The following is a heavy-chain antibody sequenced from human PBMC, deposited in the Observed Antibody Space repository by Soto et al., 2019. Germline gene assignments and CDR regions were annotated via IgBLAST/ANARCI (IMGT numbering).Heavy chain of an antibody. V-gene: IGHV4-31*03. CDR1: GGSISSGGYY. CDR3: ARVYSYGYYYGMDV. D-gene: IGHD5-18*01. CDR2: IYYSGST. J-gene: IGHJ6*02. Sequence: PSETLSLTCTVSGGSISSGGYYWSWIRQHPGKGLEWIGYIYYSGSTYYNPSLKSRVTISVDTSKNQFSLKLSSVTAADTAVYYCARVYSYGYYYGMDVWGQGITVTVSS.